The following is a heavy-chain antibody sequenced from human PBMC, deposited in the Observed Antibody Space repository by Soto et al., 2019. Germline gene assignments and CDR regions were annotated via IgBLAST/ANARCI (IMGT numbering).Heavy chain of an antibody. J-gene: IGHJ4*02. CDR2: IIPIFGTP. Sequence: QVQVMQSGAEVKKPGSSVKVSCKASGGIFSTYAISWLLQAPGQGLEWMRGIIPIFGTPNYAQRFQGRVTINADESTSTAYMELSRLRSEDTAVYYCARDRDDYGSGNYYNRIDFWGQGTLVTVSS. CDR1: GGIFSTYA. V-gene: IGHV1-69*01. D-gene: IGHD3-10*01. CDR3: ARDRDDYGSGNYYNRIDF.